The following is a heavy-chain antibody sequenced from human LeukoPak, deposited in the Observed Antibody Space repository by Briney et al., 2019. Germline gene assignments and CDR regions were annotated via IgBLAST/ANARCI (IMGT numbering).Heavy chain of an antibody. CDR1: GXSISSSNYY. CDR2: IYYSGST. D-gene: IGHD3-9*01. CDR3: ARQGYDILTGYIDAFDI. J-gene: IGHJ3*02. V-gene: IGHV4-39*01. Sequence: SETLSLTCSVSGXSISSSNYYWGWIRQPPGKGLEWIGTIYYSGSTHYNPSLRSRVTLSVDTSRNQFSLTLSSVTAADTAVYYCARQGYDILTGYIDAFDIWGQGTMVTVSS.